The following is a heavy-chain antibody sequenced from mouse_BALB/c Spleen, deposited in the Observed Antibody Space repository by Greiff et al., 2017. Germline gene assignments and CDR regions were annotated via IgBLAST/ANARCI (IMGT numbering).Heavy chain of an antibody. J-gene: IGHJ2*01. D-gene: IGHD1-1*01. CDR1: GYTFTDYN. V-gene: IGHV1-18*01. CDR3: ARGFLMTTVVACDY. Sequence: VQLKQSGPELVKPGASVKIPCKASGYTFTDYNMDWVKQSHGKSLEWIGDINPNNGGTIYNQKFKGKATLTVDKSSSTAYMELRSLTSEDTAVYYCARGFLMTTVVACDYWGQGTTLTVSS. CDR2: INPNNGGT.